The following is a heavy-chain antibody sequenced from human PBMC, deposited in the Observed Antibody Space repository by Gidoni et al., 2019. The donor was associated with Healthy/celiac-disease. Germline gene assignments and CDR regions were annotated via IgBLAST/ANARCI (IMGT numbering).Heavy chain of an antibody. D-gene: IGHD5-18*01. J-gene: IGHJ4*02. CDR3: ARDARIQLWLLIDY. CDR1: GFTFSSYA. Sequence: QVQLVESGGGVVQPGRSLRLSCAASGFTFSSYAMHWVRQAPGKGLEWVAVISYDGSNKYYADSVKGRFTISRDNSKNTLYLQMNSLRAEDTAVYYCARDARIQLWLLIDYWGQGTLVTVSS. CDR2: ISYDGSNK. V-gene: IGHV3-30-3*01.